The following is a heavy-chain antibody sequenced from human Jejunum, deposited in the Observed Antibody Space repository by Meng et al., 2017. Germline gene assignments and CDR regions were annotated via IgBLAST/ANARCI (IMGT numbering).Heavy chain of an antibody. CDR3: AADIAYPWFFF. V-gene: IGHV4-38-2*02. CDR2: VYHSATT. D-gene: IGHD3-22*01. J-gene: IGHJ4*02. Sequence: SETLSLTCTVSGSSINSDYYWGWIRQSPGKGLEWIGTVYHSATTFYNPSLKSRVTISVDTSKNQYSLKLTSVTAADTAIYYCAADIAYPWFFFWGQGALVTGYS. CDR1: GSSINSDYY.